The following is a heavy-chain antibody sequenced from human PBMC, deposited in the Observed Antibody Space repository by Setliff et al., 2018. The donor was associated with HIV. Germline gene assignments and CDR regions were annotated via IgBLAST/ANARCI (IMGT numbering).Heavy chain of an antibody. J-gene: IGHJ3*02. V-gene: IGHV3-30*03. D-gene: IGHD3-3*01. CDR1: GFTFSSYG. Sequence: GGSLRLSCAASGFTFSSYGMHWVRQAPGKGLEWVAFISYDGSNKYYGDSVKGRFTLSRDTSKNTLYLQMNSLRAEDTAVYYCARDATYYNFWSGYEEAFDIWGQGTMVTVSS. CDR2: ISYDGSNK. CDR3: ARDATYYNFWSGYEEAFDI.